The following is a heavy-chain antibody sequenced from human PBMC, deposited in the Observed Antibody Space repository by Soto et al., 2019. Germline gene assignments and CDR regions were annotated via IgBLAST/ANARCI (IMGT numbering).Heavy chain of an antibody. Sequence: PGVSLRLSCAASGFTFSSYAMTWVRQAPGKGLEWVPAISGSGGGTYYADSVKGRFTISRDNSKNTLYLQMNSLRAEDTAVYYCAKHNDILTGYSAPVFDYWGQGTLVTVSS. V-gene: IGHV3-23*01. CDR3: AKHNDILTGYSAPVFDY. J-gene: IGHJ4*02. D-gene: IGHD3-9*01. CDR2: ISGSGGGT. CDR1: GFTFSSYA.